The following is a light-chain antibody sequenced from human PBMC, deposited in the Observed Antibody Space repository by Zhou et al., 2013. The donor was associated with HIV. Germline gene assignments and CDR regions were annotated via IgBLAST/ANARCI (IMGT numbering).Light chain of an antibody. CDR2: AAA. CDR1: QAISSY. V-gene: IGKV1-9*01. J-gene: IGKJ1*01. CDR3: QQSYSSPRT. Sequence: IQLTQSPSSLSASVGDRVTITCRASQAISSYLAWYQQKAGKTPKLLIYAAATLQSGVPSRFSGSGSGTEFTLTISSLQPEDFATYYCQQSYSSPRTFGQGTKVEIK.